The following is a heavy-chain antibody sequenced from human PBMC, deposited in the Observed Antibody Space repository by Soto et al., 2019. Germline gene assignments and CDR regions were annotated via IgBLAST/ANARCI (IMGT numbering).Heavy chain of an antibody. J-gene: IGHJ4*02. CDR3: AGSWGFYYLDY. D-gene: IGHD7-27*01. CDR2: IYYSGST. Sequence: SETLSLTCTVSGGTISSYYWSWIRQPPGRGLEWIGYIYYSGSTNYNPSLKSRVTISVDTSKNQFSLKLSSVTAADTAVYYCAGSWGFYYLDYWGQGTLVTVSS. V-gene: IGHV4-59*01. CDR1: GGTISSYY.